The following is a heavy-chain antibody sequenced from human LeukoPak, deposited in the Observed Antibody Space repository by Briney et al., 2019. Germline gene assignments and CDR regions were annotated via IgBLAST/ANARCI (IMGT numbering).Heavy chain of an antibody. D-gene: IGHD3-10*01. J-gene: IGHJ5*02. V-gene: IGHV3-15*06. CDR3: TTGGFGEDNWFDP. Sequence: GGSLRLSCAASGFTFINAWMSWVRQAPGKGLEWVGRIKSKTDGGTTNYAAPVKGRFTISGDDPKDMLYLQMNSLKTEDTAVYYCTTGGFGEDNWFDPWGRGILVTVSS. CDR2: IKSKTDGGTT. CDR1: GFTFINAW.